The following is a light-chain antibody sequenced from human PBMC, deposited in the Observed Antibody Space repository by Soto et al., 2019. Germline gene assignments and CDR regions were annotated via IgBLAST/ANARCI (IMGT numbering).Light chain of an antibody. J-gene: IGLJ3*02. Sequence: QSVXXQPPSVSXAPGQRVTISCXGSSSNIGAGYDVHWYQHLPGTAPKLLIHENNNRPSGVSDRFSGSKSDTSASLAITGLQAEDEADYYCQSYDSSLSTWVFGGGTKLTVL. CDR3: QSYDSSLSTWV. V-gene: IGLV1-40*01. CDR1: SSNIGAGYD. CDR2: ENN.